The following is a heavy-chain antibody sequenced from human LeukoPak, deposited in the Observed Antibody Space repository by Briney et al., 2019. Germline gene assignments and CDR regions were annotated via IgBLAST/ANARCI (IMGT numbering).Heavy chain of an antibody. J-gene: IGHJ3*02. Sequence: GGSLRLSCAAPGFPFSGPAMHWVRQASGKGLGWVGRIRSKTNSYATAYAASVKGRFTISRDDSKNTAYLQMNSLKTEDTAVYYCTRHLTGPDAFDIWGQGTMVTVSS. V-gene: IGHV3-73*01. CDR3: TRHLTGPDAFDI. D-gene: IGHD1-14*01. CDR2: IRSKTNSYAT. CDR1: GFPFSGPA.